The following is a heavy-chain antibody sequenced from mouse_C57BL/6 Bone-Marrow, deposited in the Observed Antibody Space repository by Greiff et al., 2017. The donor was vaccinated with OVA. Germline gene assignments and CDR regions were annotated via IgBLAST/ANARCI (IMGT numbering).Heavy chain of an antibody. CDR1: GFSLSTSGMG. J-gene: IGHJ3*01. CDR3: ARRQAHWGFAY. Sequence: QVTLKESGPGILQSSQTLSLTCSFSGFSLSTSGMGVSWIRQPSGKGLEWLANIYWDDDKRYNPSLKRRLTITKDTSRNQVFLKITSGDTADTATFYCARRQAHWGFAYWGQGTLVTVSA. V-gene: IGHV8-12*01. CDR2: IYWDDDK. D-gene: IGHD4-1*01.